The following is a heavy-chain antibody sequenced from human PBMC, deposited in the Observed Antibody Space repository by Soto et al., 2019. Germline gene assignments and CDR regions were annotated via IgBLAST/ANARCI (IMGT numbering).Heavy chain of an antibody. V-gene: IGHV4-31*03. D-gene: IGHD3-9*01. CDR3: ARLYPYYDILNGSQLYAFDI. J-gene: IGHJ3*02. CDR1: GGPIPSGSYY. CDR2: IYSSGST. Sequence: SDTLSLTCPVSGGPIPSGSYYWSWIRKHPGMVLDCIGYIYSSGSTYYNPSLKSRVTISLDTSQNQFSLKLSFVTVADTAVFYCARLYPYYDILNGSQLYAFDIWGQGTMVT.